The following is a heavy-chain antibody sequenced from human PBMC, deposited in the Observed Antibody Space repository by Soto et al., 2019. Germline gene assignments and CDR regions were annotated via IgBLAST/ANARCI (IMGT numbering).Heavy chain of an antibody. D-gene: IGHD2-2*02. V-gene: IGHV3-9*01. J-gene: IGHJ3*01. CDR1: GFTFDIYA. Sequence: GGSLSLSCAPSGFTFDIYALHWVRQAPGKCLDWVAGISWNSGSIGYADSVKGRFTISRDNAKNSLYLQMNSLRAEDTALYYCAKDASHCSSTSCYNHWGQGTMVTVSS. CDR3: AKDASHCSSTSCYNH. CDR2: ISWNSGSI.